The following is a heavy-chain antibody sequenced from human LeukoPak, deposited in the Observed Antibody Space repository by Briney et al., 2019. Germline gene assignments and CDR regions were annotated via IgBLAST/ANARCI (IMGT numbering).Heavy chain of an antibody. CDR3: ARHVDTATDYFDY. V-gene: IGHV4-39*01. CDR1: GGSISSSSYY. CDR2: IYYSGSS. D-gene: IGHD5-18*01. J-gene: IGHJ4*02. Sequence: SETLSLTCTVSGGSISSSSYYWGWIRQPPGKGLEWIGSIYYSGSSYYNPSLRSRVTISVHTSKNQFSLKLSSVTAADTAVYYCARHVDTATDYFDYWGQGTLVTVSS.